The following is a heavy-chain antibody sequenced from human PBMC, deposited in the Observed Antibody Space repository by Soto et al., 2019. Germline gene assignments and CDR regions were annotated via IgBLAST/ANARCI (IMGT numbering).Heavy chain of an antibody. D-gene: IGHD3-22*01. V-gene: IGHV5-10-1*01. J-gene: IGHJ4*02. CDR1: GYSFAGYW. CDR3: ARQIYDSDTGPNFQYYFDS. CDR2: IDPSDSQT. Sequence: GRSLKISCKGSGYSFAGYWITWVRQKPGKGLEWMGRIDPSDSQTYYSPSFRGHVTISVTKSITTVFLQWSSLRASDTAMYYCARQIYDSDTGPNFQYYFDSWGQGTPVTVSS.